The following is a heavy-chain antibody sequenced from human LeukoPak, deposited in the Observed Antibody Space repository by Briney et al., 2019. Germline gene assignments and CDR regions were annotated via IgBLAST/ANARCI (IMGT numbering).Heavy chain of an antibody. V-gene: IGHV3-21*01. CDR3: ARDYGSADDFWSGYYFDY. Sequence: GGSLRLSCAASGFTFSSYSMNWVRQAPGKGLEWVSSISSSSSYIYYADSVKGRFTISRDNAKNSLYLQMNSLRAEDTAVYYCARDYGSADDFWSGYYFDYWGQGTLVTVSS. CDR1: GFTFSSYS. D-gene: IGHD3-3*01. CDR2: ISSSSSYI. J-gene: IGHJ4*02.